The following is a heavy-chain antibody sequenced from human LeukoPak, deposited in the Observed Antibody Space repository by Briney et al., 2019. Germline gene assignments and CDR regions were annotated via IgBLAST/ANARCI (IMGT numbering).Heavy chain of an antibody. Sequence: PSETLSLTCAVYGGSFSGYYWSWIRQPPGKGPEWIGEINHSGSTNYNPSLKSRVTISVDTSKNQFSLKLSSVTAADTAVYYCARADIAARPFDYWGQGTLVTVSS. CDR1: GGSFSGYY. D-gene: IGHD6-6*01. J-gene: IGHJ4*02. V-gene: IGHV4-34*01. CDR2: INHSGST. CDR3: ARADIAARPFDY.